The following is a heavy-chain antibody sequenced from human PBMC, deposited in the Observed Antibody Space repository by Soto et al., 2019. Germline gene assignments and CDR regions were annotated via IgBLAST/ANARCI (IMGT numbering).Heavy chain of an antibody. CDR2: INAGNGNT. CDR1: GYTFTSYA. D-gene: IGHD2-21*02. CDR3: VRSIVVVTAADY. Sequence: QVQLVQSGAEVKKPGASVKVSCKASGYTFTSYAMHWVRQAPGQRLEWMGWINAGNGNTKYSQKFQGRVTITRDTSASTAYMGLRSLRSEDTAVYFCVRSIVVVTAADYWGQGTLVTVSS. V-gene: IGHV1-3*01. J-gene: IGHJ4*02.